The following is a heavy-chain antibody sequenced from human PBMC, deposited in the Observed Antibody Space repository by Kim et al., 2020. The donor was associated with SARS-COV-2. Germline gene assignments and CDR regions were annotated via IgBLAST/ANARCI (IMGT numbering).Heavy chain of an antibody. CDR1: GFMFSNYW. J-gene: IGHJ4*02. D-gene: IGHD2-8*01. V-gene: IGHV3-74*03. CDR2: MSPDGRIT. CDR3: ARGMGDY. Sequence: GSLRLSCAASGFMFSNYWMHWVRQAPGKGPVWVSRMSPDGRITTYADSVKGRFTVSRDNANNTLFLQVNSLRAEDTALYYCARGMGDYWGQGTLVTVSS.